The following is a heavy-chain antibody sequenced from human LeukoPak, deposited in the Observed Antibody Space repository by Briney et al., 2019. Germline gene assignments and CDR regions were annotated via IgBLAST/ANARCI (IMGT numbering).Heavy chain of an antibody. D-gene: IGHD3-10*01. Sequence: GGSLRLSCVGSGFTFSNAWMSWVRQAPGKGLEWVGRFKSKPDGGTIDYAAPVKGRFTISRDDSKNTLYLQMNSLKTEDTAVYYCTTGSMIRGVGFDYWGQGTLVTVSS. V-gene: IGHV3-15*01. CDR2: FKSKPDGGTI. J-gene: IGHJ4*02. CDR3: TTGSMIRGVGFDY. CDR1: GFTFSNAW.